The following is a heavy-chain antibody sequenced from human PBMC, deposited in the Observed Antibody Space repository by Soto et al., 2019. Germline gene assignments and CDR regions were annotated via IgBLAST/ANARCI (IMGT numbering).Heavy chain of an antibody. Sequence: PGESLKISCKTSGYSFISYWVAWVRQKPGKGLEWMGTFYPGDSTSTYSPSFQVQVTLSVDKSISTAYLHLSSLKASDTAMYYCPRIIVYCRTNDCSWTFEIWGQGTTVTV. J-gene: IGHJ3*02. CDR3: PRIIVYCRTNDCSWTFEI. V-gene: IGHV5-51*01. CDR1: GYSFISYW. D-gene: IGHD2-15*01. CDR2: FYPGDSTS.